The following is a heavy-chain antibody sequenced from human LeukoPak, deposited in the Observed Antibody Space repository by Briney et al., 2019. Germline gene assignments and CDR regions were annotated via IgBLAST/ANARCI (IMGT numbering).Heavy chain of an antibody. CDR3: ATEWVGDYNPLEV. CDR1: GGTFNNYA. CDR2: IIPKFGVQ. V-gene: IGHV1-69*04. Sequence: SVKVSCKASGGTFNNYAINWVRQAPGQGLEWMGRIIPKFGVQDYAQKFQGRVTITADKSTSTAYMELSSLRSEDTAVFYCATEWVGDYNPLEVWGQGTVVTVSS. D-gene: IGHD4-11*01. J-gene: IGHJ3*01.